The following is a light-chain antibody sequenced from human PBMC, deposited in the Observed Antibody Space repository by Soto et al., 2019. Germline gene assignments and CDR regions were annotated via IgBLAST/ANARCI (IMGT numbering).Light chain of an antibody. V-gene: IGKV3-20*01. CDR3: QQLGT. CDR1: QSISSNY. J-gene: IGKJ1*01. Sequence: EIVLTQSPGTLSLSPGERATLSCRASQSISSNYLAWYQQKPGQAPRLLIYGASIRATGIPDRFSGSGSGTDFTLTISRLEPEDFAVYYCQQLGTFGQGTKVEIK. CDR2: GAS.